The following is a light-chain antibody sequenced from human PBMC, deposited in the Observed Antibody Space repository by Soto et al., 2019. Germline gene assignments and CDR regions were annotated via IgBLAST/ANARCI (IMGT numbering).Light chain of an antibody. J-gene: IGKJ3*01. CDR1: QSISRY. Sequence: DIQMTQSPSSLSASVGDRVTITCRASQSISRYLNWYQQKPGKAPKFLIQAASSLQSGVPSRFSGSGSGTDFTLTISSLQPEDFATCYCQQTYSTLVTFGPGTKVDIK. V-gene: IGKV1-39*01. CDR3: QQTYSTLVT. CDR2: AAS.